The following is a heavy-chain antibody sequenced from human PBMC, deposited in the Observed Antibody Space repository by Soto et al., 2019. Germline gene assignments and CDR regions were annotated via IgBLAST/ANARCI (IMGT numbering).Heavy chain of an antibody. CDR2: ISTGSSYT. J-gene: IGHJ4*01. CDR3: ARGRGYFDSFDY. CDR1: GFTFSDYY. Sequence: GGSLRLSCAASGFTFSDYYMTWIRQAPAKGLEWVSYISTGSSYTDYAEYVKGRFTISRDNAKNLLFLQMNSLRAEDTAVYYCARGRGYFDSFDYWGHGTLVTVAS. D-gene: IGHD3-9*01. V-gene: IGHV3-11*05.